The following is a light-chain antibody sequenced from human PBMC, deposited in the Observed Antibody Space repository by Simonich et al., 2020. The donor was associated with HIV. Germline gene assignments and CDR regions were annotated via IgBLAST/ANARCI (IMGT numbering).Light chain of an antibody. Sequence: DIQLTQSPSFLSASVGNRLTITCRASQGISSYLAWYQQKPGKAPKLLIYDASSLESGVPSRFSVSGSGTDFTLTISSLQPKDFATYYCQQFNSYPVTFGPGTKVDIK. CDR2: DAS. J-gene: IGKJ3*01. V-gene: IGKV1-9*01. CDR1: QGISSY. CDR3: QQFNSYPVT.